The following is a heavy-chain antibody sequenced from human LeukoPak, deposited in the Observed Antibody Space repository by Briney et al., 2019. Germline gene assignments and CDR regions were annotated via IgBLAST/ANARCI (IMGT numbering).Heavy chain of an antibody. CDR1: GLSFRSYI. J-gene: IGHJ4*02. CDR3: ARGANYPDY. CDR2: INNDGDKR. V-gene: IGHV3-21*04. D-gene: IGHD3-10*01. Sequence: GGSLRLSCEASGLSFRSYIMNWVRRPPGKGLEWIASINNDGDKRYYADSVKGRFIISRDNAKKSLSLQMNSLTADDTAVYFCARGANYPDYWGQGTLVTVSS.